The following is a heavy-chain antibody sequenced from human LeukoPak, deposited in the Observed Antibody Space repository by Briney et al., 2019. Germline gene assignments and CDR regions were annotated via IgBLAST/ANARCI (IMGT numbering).Heavy chain of an antibody. CDR1: GGSISSYY. CDR3: ARVEAAAGHPYGP. V-gene: IGHV4-59*01. J-gene: IGHJ5*02. Sequence: SETLSLTCTVSGGSISSYYWSWIRQPPGKGLEWIGYIYYSGSTNYNPSLKSRATISVDTSKNQFSLKLSSVTAADTAVYYCARVEAAAGHPYGPWGQGTLVTVSS. CDR2: IYYSGST. D-gene: IGHD6-13*01.